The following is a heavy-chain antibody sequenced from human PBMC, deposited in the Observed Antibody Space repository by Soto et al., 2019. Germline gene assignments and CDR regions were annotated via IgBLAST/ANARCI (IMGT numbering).Heavy chain of an antibody. CDR1: GFTVSTNY. D-gene: IGHD3-22*01. J-gene: IGHJ3*01. Sequence: PGGSLRLSCAVSGFTVSTNYMTWVRQAPGKGLEWVSVIYTDGSTHHTDSVQGRFTISRDNSKNSVYLQMDSLRPEDTAVYYCARDQLYYNDISGRPLNAFDVWGQGTVVTVSS. V-gene: IGHV3-66*01. CDR2: IYTDGST. CDR3: ARDQLYYNDISGRPLNAFDV.